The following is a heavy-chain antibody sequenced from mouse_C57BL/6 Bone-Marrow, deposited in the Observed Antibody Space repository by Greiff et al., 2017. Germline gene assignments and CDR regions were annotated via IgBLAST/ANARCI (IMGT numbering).Heavy chain of an antibody. V-gene: IGHV1-69*01. CDR3: ARKGGYCYDGPPWFAY. J-gene: IGHJ3*01. CDR1: GYTFTSYW. Sequence: QVQLKESGAELVMPGASVKLSCKASGYTFTSYWMHWVKQRPGQGLEWIGEIDPSDSYTNYNQKFKGKSTLTVDKSSSTAYMQLSSLTSEDSAVYYCARKGGYCYDGPPWFAYWDQGTLVTVSA. CDR2: IDPSDSYT. D-gene: IGHD2-12*01.